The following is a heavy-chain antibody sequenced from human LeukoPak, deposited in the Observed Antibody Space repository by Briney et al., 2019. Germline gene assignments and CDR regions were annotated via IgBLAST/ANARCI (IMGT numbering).Heavy chain of an antibody. D-gene: IGHD3-22*01. CDR1: GGSISSGGYY. Sequence: SQTLSLTCTVSGGSISSGGYYWSWIRQPPGKGLEWIGYIYHSGSTYYNPSLKSRVTISVDRSKNQFSLKMSSVTAADTAVYYCARGRYYESSGYFVYYFDYWGQGTLVTVSS. J-gene: IGHJ4*02. CDR3: ARGRYYESSGYFVYYFDY. CDR2: IYHSGST. V-gene: IGHV4-30-2*01.